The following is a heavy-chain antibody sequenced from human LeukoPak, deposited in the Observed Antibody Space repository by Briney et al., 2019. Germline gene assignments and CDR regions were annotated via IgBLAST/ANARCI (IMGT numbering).Heavy chain of an antibody. Sequence: GGSLRLSCAASGFTFSSYAMHWVRQAPGKGLEWVAVISYDGSNKYYADSVKGRFTISRDNSKNTLYLQMNSLRAKDTAVYYCARDNSGSAFDPWGQGTLVTVSS. J-gene: IGHJ5*02. CDR1: GFTFSSYA. V-gene: IGHV3-30-3*01. CDR2: ISYDGSNK. D-gene: IGHD1-26*01. CDR3: ARDNSGSAFDP.